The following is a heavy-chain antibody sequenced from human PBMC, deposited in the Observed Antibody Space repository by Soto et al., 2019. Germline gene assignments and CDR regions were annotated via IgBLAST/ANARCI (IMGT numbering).Heavy chain of an antibody. J-gene: IGHJ6*02. Sequence: PGGSLRLSCAASGFTFSSYWMSWVRQAPGKGLEWVANIKQDGSEKYYVDSVKGRFTISRDNAKNSVYLQMNSLRAEDTAVYYCARDHITMVRGVIIPYYYYGMDVWGQGTTVTVSS. CDR1: GFTFSSYW. V-gene: IGHV3-7*05. CDR3: ARDHITMVRGVIIPYYYYGMDV. CDR2: IKQDGSEK. D-gene: IGHD3-10*01.